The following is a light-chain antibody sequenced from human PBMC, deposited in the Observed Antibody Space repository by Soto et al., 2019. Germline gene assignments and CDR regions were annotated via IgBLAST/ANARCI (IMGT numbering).Light chain of an antibody. CDR3: QAHDSSVSGYG. CDR1: SSNIGAPYD. Sequence: QSVLTQPPSVSGAPGHRGTISCTGSSSNIGAPYDVHWYQQLPGTAPKVLIHGNSNRPSGVPDRFSGSRFGTSAALAITGSEAEAEAGDCCQAHDSSVSGYGFGTGSKRTVL. J-gene: IGLJ1*01. CDR2: GNS. V-gene: IGLV1-40*01.